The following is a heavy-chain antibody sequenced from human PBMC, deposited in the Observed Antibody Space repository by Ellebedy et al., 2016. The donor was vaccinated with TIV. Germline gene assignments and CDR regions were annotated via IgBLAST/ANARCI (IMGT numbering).Heavy chain of an antibody. J-gene: IGHJ4*02. CDR1: GGSISNYY. CDR3: ARRYQTGWQYYLDY. D-gene: IGHD6-19*01. Sequence: MPSETLSLTCTVSGGSISNYYWTWTRQPPGKGLEWIGCISYSGTTNYSPSLTSRASISVDTSHSQVSRKLNSLTAADTAVYYCARRYQTGWQYYLDYWGPGTLVIVSS. V-gene: IGHV4-59*08. CDR2: ISYSGTT.